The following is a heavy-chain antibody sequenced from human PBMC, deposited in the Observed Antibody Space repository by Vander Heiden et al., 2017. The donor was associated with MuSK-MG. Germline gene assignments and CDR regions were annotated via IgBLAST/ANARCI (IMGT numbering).Heavy chain of an antibody. CDR2: IGPSGSDI. CDR1: GFTLRDYY. D-gene: IGHD2-2*01. Sequence: VQLVESGGDLVKPGGSLRLSCAASGFTLRDYYMTWIRQAPGKGLEWVSYIGPSGSDIFYADAVKGRFTISRDNAKKSLYLQMNSLRAEDTAVYYCTKDILPAGLAFDIWGQGTMVTVSP. CDR3: TKDILPAGLAFDI. V-gene: IGHV3-11*01. J-gene: IGHJ3*02.